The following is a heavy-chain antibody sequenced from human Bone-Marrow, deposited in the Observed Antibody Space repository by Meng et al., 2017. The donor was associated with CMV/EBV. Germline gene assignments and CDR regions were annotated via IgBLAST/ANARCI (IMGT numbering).Heavy chain of an antibody. CDR3: AKDFSGVRWPRGAFDI. CDR2: ISSSSSTI. CDR1: GFTFSSYS. D-gene: IGHD4-23*01. V-gene: IGHV3-48*04. Sequence: GEALKIPCAASGFTFSSYSMNWVRQAPGKGLEWVSYISSSSSTIYYADSVKGRFTISRDNAKNSLYLQMNSLRAEDTAVYYCAKDFSGVRWPRGAFDIWGQGTMVTVSS. J-gene: IGHJ3*02.